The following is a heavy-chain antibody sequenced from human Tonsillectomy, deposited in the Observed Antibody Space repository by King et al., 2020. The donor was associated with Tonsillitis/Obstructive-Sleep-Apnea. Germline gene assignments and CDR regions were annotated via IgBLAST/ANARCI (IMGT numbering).Heavy chain of an antibody. D-gene: IGHD3-3*01. CDR3: AHRNIITIFGLVINGADGFDL. V-gene: IGHV2-5*02. Sequence: QITLKESGPTLVKPTQTLTLTCTFSGFSLGTSGVGVGWIRQPPGKALEWLALIYWDDDKRYSPSLKTRLTITKDTSKNQVVLTMTNMDPVDTATYFCAHRNIITIFGLVINGADGFDLWGQGTMVTVSS. CDR1: GFSLGTSGVG. CDR2: IYWDDDK. J-gene: IGHJ3*01.